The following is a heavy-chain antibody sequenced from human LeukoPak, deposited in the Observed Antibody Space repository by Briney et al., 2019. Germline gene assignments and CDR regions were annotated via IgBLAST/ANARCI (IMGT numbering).Heavy chain of an antibody. CDR3: ARTHALRPEWYFDY. D-gene: IGHD3-3*01. V-gene: IGHV3-53*05. Sequence: GGSLRLSCAASGFTVSSNYMSWVRQAPGKGLEWVSVIYSGGSTYYADSVRGRFTISRDISNNTLYLQMNSLRAEDTAVYYCARTHALRPEWYFDYWGQGTLVTVSS. CDR1: GFTVSSNY. CDR2: IYSGGST. J-gene: IGHJ4*02.